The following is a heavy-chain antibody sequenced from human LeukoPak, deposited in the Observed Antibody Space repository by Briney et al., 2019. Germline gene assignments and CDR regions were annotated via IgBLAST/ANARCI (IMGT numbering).Heavy chain of an antibody. D-gene: IGHD4-11*01. CDR3: GRVPPSSKGRDY. CDR1: GGSFSGYY. CDR2: INHPGST. J-gene: IGHJ4*02. Sequence: SETLSLTCAVYGGSFSGYYWSWIRQPPGKGLEWIGEINHPGSTNYSPSLKSRVTISVDTSKNQFSLKLSSVTAADTAVYYCGRVPPSSKGRDYWGQGTLVTVSS. V-gene: IGHV4-34*01.